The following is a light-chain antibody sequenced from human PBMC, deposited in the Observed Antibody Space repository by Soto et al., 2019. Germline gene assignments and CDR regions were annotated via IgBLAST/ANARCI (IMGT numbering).Light chain of an antibody. V-gene: IGLV2-14*01. CDR1: SSDVGGYNY. Sequence: QSALTQPASVSGSPGQSITISCTGTSSDVGGYNYVSWYQQHPGKAPKLMIYEVSNRPSGGSNRSSGSKSGNTASLPFSALKAQVEADYYCGSYTSRSAYVFGTGT. CDR3: GSYTSRSAYV. CDR2: EVS. J-gene: IGLJ1*01.